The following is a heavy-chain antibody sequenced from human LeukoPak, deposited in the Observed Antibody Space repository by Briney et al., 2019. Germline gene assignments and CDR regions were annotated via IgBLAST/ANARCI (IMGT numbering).Heavy chain of an antibody. D-gene: IGHD6-13*01. J-gene: IGHJ4*02. CDR2: INPNSGGT. Sequence: GASVKVSCKASGYTFTGYYMHWVRQAPGQGLEWMGWINPNSGGTNYAQKFQGRVTMTRNTSISTAYMELSSLRSEDTAVYYCARGRYSSSWYRSPRAWFDYWGQGTLVTVSS. CDR3: ARGRYSSSWYRSPRAWFDY. V-gene: IGHV1-2*02. CDR1: GYTFTGYY.